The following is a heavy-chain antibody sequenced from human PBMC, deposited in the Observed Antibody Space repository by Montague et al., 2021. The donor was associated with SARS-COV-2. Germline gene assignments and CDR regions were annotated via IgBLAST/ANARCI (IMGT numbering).Heavy chain of an antibody. CDR1: GFSFSNFG. J-gene: IGHJ6*02. Sequence: SLRLSCAASGFSFSNFGMHWVRQAPGKGLEWLAVISYDGSVKYYADFLRGRFSISKDNSEYTVYLQMNSLRPEDTAVYFCAKNRAIFWFGEGRESMDAWGQGTTVIVS. V-gene: IGHV3-30*18. CDR2: ISYDGSVK. CDR3: AKNRAIFWFGEGRESMDA. D-gene: IGHD3-10*01.